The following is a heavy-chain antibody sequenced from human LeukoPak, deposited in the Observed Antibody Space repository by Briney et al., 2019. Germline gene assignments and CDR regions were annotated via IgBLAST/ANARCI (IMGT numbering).Heavy chain of an antibody. CDR3: ARSEGDYNFDY. D-gene: IGHD4-17*01. V-gene: IGHV3-21*01. CDR2: ISSSSSYI. Sequence: GESLKISCAASGFTFSSYSMNWVRQAPGKGLEWVSSISSSSSYIYYADSVKGRFTISRDNAKNSLYLQMNSLRAEDTAVYYCARSEGDYNFDYWGQGTLITVSS. CDR1: GFTFSSYS. J-gene: IGHJ4*02.